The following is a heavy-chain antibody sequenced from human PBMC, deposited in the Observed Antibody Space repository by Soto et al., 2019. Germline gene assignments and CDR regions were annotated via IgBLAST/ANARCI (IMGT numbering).Heavy chain of an antibody. J-gene: IGHJ4*02. D-gene: IGHD2-2*02. V-gene: IGHV3-23*01. CDR3: AKPWNYCSSTSCYTVVDY. CDR2: ISGSGGST. Sequence: GGSLRLSCAASGFTFSSYAMSWVRQAPGKGLEWVSAISGSGGSTYYADSVKGRFTISRDNSKNTLYLQMNSLRAEDTAVYYCAKPWNYCSSTSCYTVVDYWGQGTLVTVSS. CDR1: GFTFSSYA.